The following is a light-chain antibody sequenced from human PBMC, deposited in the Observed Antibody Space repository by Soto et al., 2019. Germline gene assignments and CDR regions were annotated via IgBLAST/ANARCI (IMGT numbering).Light chain of an antibody. CDR1: QDIKSY. J-gene: IGKJ1*01. Sequence: LNQSPSFLSTSIGDRVTIACRASQDIKSYLAWYQQKPGKAPKLLIYPASTLQSGVPSRFSGSGSGTEFTLTISSLQPEDFAVYYCQQCGSSPPWTFGQGTKVDTK. V-gene: IGKV1-9*01. CDR3: QQCGSSPPWT. CDR2: PAS.